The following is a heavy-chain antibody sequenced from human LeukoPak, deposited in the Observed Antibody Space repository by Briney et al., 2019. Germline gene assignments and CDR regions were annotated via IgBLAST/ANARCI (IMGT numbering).Heavy chain of an antibody. CDR3: ARALSHMDV. CDR2: INHSGST. V-gene: IGHV4-39*07. J-gene: IGHJ6*03. Sequence: SETLSLTCTVSGGSISSSSYYWGWIRQPPGKGLEWIGEINHSGSTNYNPSLKSRVTISVDTSKNQFSLKLSSVTATDTAVYYCARALSHMDVWGKGTTVTVSS. CDR1: GGSISSSSYY.